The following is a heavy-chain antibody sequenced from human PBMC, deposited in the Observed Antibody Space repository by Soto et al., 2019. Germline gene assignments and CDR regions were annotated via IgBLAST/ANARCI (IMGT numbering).Heavy chain of an antibody. CDR3: AKAVTYSWNQLLFVY. CDR2: ISGSGGST. Sequence: PGGSLRLSCAASGFTFSSYAMSWVRQAPGKGLEWVSAISGSGGSTYYADSVKGRFTISRDNSKNTLYLQMNSLRAEDTAVYYCAKAVTYSWNQLLFVYWGQGTLVTVSS. D-gene: IGHD2-2*01. J-gene: IGHJ4*02. CDR1: GFTFSSYA. V-gene: IGHV3-23*01.